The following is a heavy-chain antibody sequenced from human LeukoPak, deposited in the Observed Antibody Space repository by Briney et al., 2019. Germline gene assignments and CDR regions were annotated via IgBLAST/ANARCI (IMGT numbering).Heavy chain of an antibody. D-gene: IGHD3-10*02. Sequence: PGGSLRLSCAASGFTFSSYAMHWVRQAPGKGLEWVANIKQDGSEKYYVGSVKGRFTISRDNAKNSLYLQMNSLRAEDTAVYYCAELGITMIGGVWGKGTTVTISS. CDR3: AELGITMIGGV. V-gene: IGHV3-7*01. J-gene: IGHJ6*04. CDR2: IKQDGSEK. CDR1: GFTFSSYA.